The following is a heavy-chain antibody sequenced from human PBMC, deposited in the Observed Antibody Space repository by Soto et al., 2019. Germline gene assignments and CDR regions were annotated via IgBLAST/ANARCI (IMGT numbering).Heavy chain of an antibody. D-gene: IGHD3-22*01. CDR1: GGSISSYY. Sequence: PSETLSLTCTLSGGSISSYYWSWIRQPPGKGLEWIGYIYYSGSTNYNPSLKSRVTISVDTSKNQFSLELSSLRSEDTAVYYCASNYDSSGYYYGGYYGMDVWGQGTTVTVSS. CDR2: IYYSGST. V-gene: IGHV4-59*01. J-gene: IGHJ6*02. CDR3: ASNYDSSGYYYGGYYGMDV.